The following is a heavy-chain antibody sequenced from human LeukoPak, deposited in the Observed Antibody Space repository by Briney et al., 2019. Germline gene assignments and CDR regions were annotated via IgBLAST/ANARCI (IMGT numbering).Heavy chain of an antibody. CDR1: GGSISSYY. J-gene: IGHJ5*02. CDR2: INHSGST. CDR3: ARRSQIWRYSSGWYLNP. D-gene: IGHD6-19*01. Sequence: SETLSLTCTVSGGSISSYYWSWIRQPPGKGLEWIGEINHSGSTNYNPSLKSRVTISVDTSKNQLSLKLSSVTAADTAVYYCARRSQIWRYSSGWYLNPWGQGTLVTVSS. V-gene: IGHV4-34*01.